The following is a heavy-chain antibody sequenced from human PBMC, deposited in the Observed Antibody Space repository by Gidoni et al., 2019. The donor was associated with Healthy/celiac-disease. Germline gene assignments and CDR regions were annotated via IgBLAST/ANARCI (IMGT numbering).Heavy chain of an antibody. CDR2: ISYDGSNK. CDR3: ARDLLAAAGNYYYYYGMDV. D-gene: IGHD6-13*01. Sequence: QVQLVESGGGVVQPGRSLRLSCAAAGFTFSSYAMHWVRQAPGKGLEWVAVISYDGSNKYSADSVKGRFTISRDNSKNTLYLQMNSLRAEDTAVYYCARDLLAAAGNYYYYYGMDVWGQGTTVTVSS. J-gene: IGHJ6*02. V-gene: IGHV3-30-3*01. CDR1: GFTFSSYA.